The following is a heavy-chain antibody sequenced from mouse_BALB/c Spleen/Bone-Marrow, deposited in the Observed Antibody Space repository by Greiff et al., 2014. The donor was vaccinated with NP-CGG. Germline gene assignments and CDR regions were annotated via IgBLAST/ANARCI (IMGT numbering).Heavy chain of an antibody. V-gene: IGHV5-17*02. CDR1: GFTFSSFG. Sequence: DVQLVESGGGLVRPGGSRKLSCAASGFTFSSFGMHWVRQAPEKGLEWVAYISSGSSTIYYADTVKGRFTISRDNPKNTLFLQMTSLRSEDTAMYYCASRAYWGQGTLVTVSA. CDR2: ISSGSSTI. CDR3: ASRAY. J-gene: IGHJ3*01.